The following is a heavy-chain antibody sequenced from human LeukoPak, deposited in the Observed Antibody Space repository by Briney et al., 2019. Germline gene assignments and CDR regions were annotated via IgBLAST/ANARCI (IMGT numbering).Heavy chain of an antibody. J-gene: IGHJ4*02. CDR1: GFSFISVW. V-gene: IGHV3-7*03. Sequence: PGGSLRLSCVGSGFSFISVWLNWVRQAPGKGPEWVANIKYGGSEQYYVDSVKGRFSISRDNTKNLLYLQMNSLRVEDTAVYYCARDYGWSFANWGQGTLVTVSS. CDR2: IKYGGSEQ. D-gene: IGHD3-10*01. CDR3: ARDYGWSFAN.